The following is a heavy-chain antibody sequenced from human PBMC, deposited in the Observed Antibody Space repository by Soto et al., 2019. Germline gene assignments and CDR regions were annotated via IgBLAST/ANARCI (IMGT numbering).Heavy chain of an antibody. CDR3: ARLGGSYAVPHFDY. V-gene: IGHV4-59*08. CDR1: GGSSIHYC. CDR2: IYYSGTT. Sequence: SVTLSLPCTVSGGSSIHYCWTWIRQPPGKGLEWMGYIYYSGTTTNYNPSLKSRVTLSVDTSKDQFSLKLSSVTAADTAVYYCARLGGSYAVPHFDYWGQGTLVTV. J-gene: IGHJ4*02. D-gene: IGHD1-26*01.